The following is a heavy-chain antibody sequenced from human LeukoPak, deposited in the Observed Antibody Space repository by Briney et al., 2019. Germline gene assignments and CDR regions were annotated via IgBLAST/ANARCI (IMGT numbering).Heavy chain of an antibody. Sequence: SGGSLRLSCAASGFTFSSYAMHWVRQAPGKGLEWVAVIWYDGSNKYYADSVKGRFTISRDNSKNTLYLQMNSLRAEDTAVYYCAKDGRSTTPGYWGQGTLVTVSS. V-gene: IGHV3-33*06. CDR3: AKDGRSTTPGY. CDR1: GFTFSSYA. D-gene: IGHD2/OR15-2a*01. CDR2: IWYDGSNK. J-gene: IGHJ4*02.